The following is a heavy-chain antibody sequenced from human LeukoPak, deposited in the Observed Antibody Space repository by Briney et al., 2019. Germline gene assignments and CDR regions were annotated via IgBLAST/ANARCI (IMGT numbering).Heavy chain of an antibody. V-gene: IGHV3-23*01. J-gene: IGHJ4*02. Sequence: GGSLRLSCAASGFPFSNYAMSWVRQAPGKGLEWVSSISESGDKTDYADSVRGRFTISRDNSQNTLYLQMNSLRVEDTALYYCAKQWVDCWGQGTLVTVSS. CDR3: AKQWVDC. D-gene: IGHD1-26*01. CDR1: GFPFSNYA. CDR2: ISESGDKT.